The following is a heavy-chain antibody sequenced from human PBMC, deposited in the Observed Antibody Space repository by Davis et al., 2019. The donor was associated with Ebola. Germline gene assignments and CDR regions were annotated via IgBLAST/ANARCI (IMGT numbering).Heavy chain of an antibody. Sequence: GGSLRLSCAASGFTFSSYGMHWVRQAPGKGLEWVSVIYSGGSTYYADSVKGRFTISRDNSKNTLYLQMNSLRAEDTAVYYCARALSSGWYRGFDYWGQGTLVTVSS. CDR1: GFTFSSYG. CDR3: ARALSSGWYRGFDY. D-gene: IGHD6-19*01. J-gene: IGHJ4*02. CDR2: IYSGGST. V-gene: IGHV3-66*01.